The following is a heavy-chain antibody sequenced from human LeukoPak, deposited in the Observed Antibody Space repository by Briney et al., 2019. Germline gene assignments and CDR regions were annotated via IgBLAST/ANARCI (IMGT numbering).Heavy chain of an antibody. CDR2: ISSSSSYI. CDR3: ARGFAVTTGDDAFDI. CDR1: GFTFSSYS. J-gene: IGHJ3*02. Sequence: KTGGSLRLSCAASGFTFSSYSMSWVRQAPGKGLEWVSSISSSSSYIYYADSVKGRFTISRDNAKNSLYLQMNSLRAEDTAVYYCARGFAVTTGDDAFDIWGQGTMVTVSS. V-gene: IGHV3-21*01. D-gene: IGHD4-17*01.